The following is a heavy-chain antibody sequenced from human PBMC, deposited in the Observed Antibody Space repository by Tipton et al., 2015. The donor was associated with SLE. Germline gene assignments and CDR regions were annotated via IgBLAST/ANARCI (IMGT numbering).Heavy chain of an antibody. CDR1: GHTFSSYW. D-gene: IGHD1-26*01. CDR3: ARASGFNEIEY. Sequence: QLVQSGVEVKKPGESLKISCQGSGHTFSSYWIAWVRQMPGKGLEWMGIIYPGDSDTRYSPSFQGQVTISADKSISSAYLHWSSLKASDTAMYYCARASGFNEIEYWGQGTLVTVSS. V-gene: IGHV5-51*03. CDR2: IYPGDSDT. J-gene: IGHJ4*02.